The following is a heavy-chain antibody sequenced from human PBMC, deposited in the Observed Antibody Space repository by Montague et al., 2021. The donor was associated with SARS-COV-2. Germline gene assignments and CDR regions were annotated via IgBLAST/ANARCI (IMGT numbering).Heavy chain of an antibody. CDR1: GGSISSRSYY. V-gene: IGHV4-39*07. D-gene: IGHD3-16*01. CDR2: IYYSGNT. J-gene: IGHJ3*02. CDR3: ASGCAVEGERRGFDI. Sequence: SETLSLTCTVSGGSISSRSYYWGWIRQPPGKGLEWIGGIYYSGNTYYNPSLKSRVTISVDPSKNQFSLKLTSVTAADTAVYYCASGCAVEGERRGFDIWGQGTLVTVSS.